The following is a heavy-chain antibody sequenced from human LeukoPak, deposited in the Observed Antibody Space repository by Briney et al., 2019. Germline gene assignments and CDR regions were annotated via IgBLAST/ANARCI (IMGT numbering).Heavy chain of an antibody. CDR2: ISSSSSYI. J-gene: IGHJ6*02. CDR3: ARVRFGRDGMDV. CDR1: GFSFSSYN. Sequence: GRSLRLSCAASGFSFSSYNMNWVRQAPGKGLEWVSSISSSSSYIYYADSVKGRFTISRDNAKNSLYLQMNSLRAEDTAVFYCARVRFGRDGMDVWGQGTTVTVSS. V-gene: IGHV3-21*01. D-gene: IGHD3-3*01.